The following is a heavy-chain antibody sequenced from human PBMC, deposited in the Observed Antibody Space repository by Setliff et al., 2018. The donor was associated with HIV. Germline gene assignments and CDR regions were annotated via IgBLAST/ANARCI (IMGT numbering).Heavy chain of an antibody. Sequence: SETLSLTCTVSGDSISTSPYSWGWIRQPPGKGLEWIGSIHYSGYTYYSPSLRTRVTISVDTSKNQFSLKLSSVTAADTAVYYCARDWGQRLVIPHWGQGTQVTVSS. D-gene: IGHD2-21*01. V-gene: IGHV4-39*07. CDR2: IHYSGYT. CDR3: ARDWGQRLVIPH. CDR1: GDSISTSPYS. J-gene: IGHJ4*02.